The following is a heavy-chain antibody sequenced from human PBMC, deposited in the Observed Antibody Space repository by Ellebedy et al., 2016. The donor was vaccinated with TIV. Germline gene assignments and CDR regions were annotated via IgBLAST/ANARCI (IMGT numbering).Heavy chain of an antibody. D-gene: IGHD3-10*01. CDR3: ARGHGSGTFSGWFDP. CDR2: INVSGVT. CDR1: GGSFSGYY. J-gene: IGHJ5*02. Sequence: MPSETLSLTCAVSGGSFSGYYWNWIRQPPGKGLEWFGEINVSGVTRYSASLKRRLTISLDSSKAQFSLNLNSVTAADTAIYYCARGHGSGTFSGWFDPWGQGTLITVSS. V-gene: IGHV4-34*01.